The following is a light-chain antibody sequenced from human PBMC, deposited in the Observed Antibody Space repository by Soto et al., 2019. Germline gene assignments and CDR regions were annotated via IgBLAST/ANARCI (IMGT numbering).Light chain of an antibody. CDR1: NSDVGGYNY. CDR2: DVS. CDR3: SSHTSSSTRVV. J-gene: IGLJ2*01. Sequence: QSALTQPASVSGSPGQSITISCTGTNSDVGGYNYVSWYQQHPGKAPKLLIYDVSNRPSGVSNRFSASKSGNTASLTISGLQAEDEADYYCSSHTSSSTRVVFGGGTKFTVL. V-gene: IGLV2-14*01.